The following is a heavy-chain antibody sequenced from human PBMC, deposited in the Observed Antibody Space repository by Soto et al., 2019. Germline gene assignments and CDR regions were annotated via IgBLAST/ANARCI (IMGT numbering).Heavy chain of an antibody. CDR1: GFTFSSYG. J-gene: IGHJ4*02. D-gene: IGHD3-10*01. V-gene: IGHV3-30*18. CDR2: ISYDGSNK. Sequence: GGSLRLSCAASGFTFSSYGMHWVRQAPGKGLEWVAVISYDGSNKYYADSVKGRFTISRDNSKNTLYLQMNSLRAEDTAVYYCAKGKPMVRGVRGYYFDYWGQGT. CDR3: AKGKPMVRGVRGYYFDY.